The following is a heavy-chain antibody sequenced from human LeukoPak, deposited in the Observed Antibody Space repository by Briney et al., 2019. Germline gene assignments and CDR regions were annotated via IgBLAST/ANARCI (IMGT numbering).Heavy chain of an antibody. V-gene: IGHV3-7*04. Sequence: GGSLRLSCVASGFALSRYWMSWVRQAPGKGLEWVANIKEDGSEKNYVDSVKGRFTISRDNTKNSLYLQMNSLRVEDTAVYYCVRGLGRSTAFDIWGQGTMVTVSS. J-gene: IGHJ3*02. D-gene: IGHD2-2*01. CDR2: IKEDGSEK. CDR1: GFALSRYW. CDR3: VRGLGRSTAFDI.